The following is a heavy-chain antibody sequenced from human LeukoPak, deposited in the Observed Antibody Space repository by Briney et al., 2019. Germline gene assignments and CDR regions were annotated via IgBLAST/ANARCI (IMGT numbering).Heavy chain of an antibody. D-gene: IGHD2-15*01. V-gene: IGHV3-9*01. J-gene: IGHJ4*02. CDR1: GFTFDDYA. Sequence: GGSLRLSCAASGFTFDDYAMHWVRQAPGKGLEWVSGISWNSGSIGYADSVKGRFTISRDNAKNSLYLQMNSLRAEDTALYYCAKDVRGYCSGGSCYPYYFDYWGQGTLVTVSS. CDR2: ISWNSGSI. CDR3: AKDVRGYCSGGSCYPYYFDY.